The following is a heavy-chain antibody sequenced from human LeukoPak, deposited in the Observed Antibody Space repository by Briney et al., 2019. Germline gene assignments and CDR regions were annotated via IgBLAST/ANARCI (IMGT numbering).Heavy chain of an antibody. CDR3: ARERRQLERRGYFDY. CDR1: GGSFSGYY. D-gene: IGHD1-1*01. Sequence: PSETLSLTCAVYGGSFSGYYWSWIRQPPGKGLEWVGEINHSGSTNYNPSLKSRVTISVDTSKNQFSLKLSSVTAADTAVYYCARERRQLERRGYFDYWGQGTLVTVSS. J-gene: IGHJ4*02. V-gene: IGHV4-34*01. CDR2: INHSGST.